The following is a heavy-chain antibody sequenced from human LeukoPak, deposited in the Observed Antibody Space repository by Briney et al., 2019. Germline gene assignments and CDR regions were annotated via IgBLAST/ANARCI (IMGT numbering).Heavy chain of an antibody. CDR1: GYTFTSYG. Sequence: GASVKVSCKASGYTFTSYGISWVRQAPGRGLEWMGWISAYNGNTNYAQKLQGRVTMTTDTSTSTAYMELRSLRSDDTAVYYCARDPGYSSSWGVFDYWGQGTLVTVSS. CDR2: ISAYNGNT. CDR3: ARDPGYSSSWGVFDY. V-gene: IGHV1-18*01. D-gene: IGHD6-13*01. J-gene: IGHJ4*02.